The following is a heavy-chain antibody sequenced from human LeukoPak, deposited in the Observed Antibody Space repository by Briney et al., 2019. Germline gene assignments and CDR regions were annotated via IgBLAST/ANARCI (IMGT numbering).Heavy chain of an antibody. CDR1: GGTFSSYA. Sequence: RGSSVKVSCKASGGTFSSYAISWVRQAPGQGLEWMGGIIPIFGTANYAQKFQGRVTITADESTSTAYMELSSLRSEDTAVYYCARKVSRIAARRWWFDPWGQGTLVTVSS. V-gene: IGHV1-69*01. D-gene: IGHD6-6*01. J-gene: IGHJ5*02. CDR2: IIPIFGTA. CDR3: ARKVSRIAARRWWFDP.